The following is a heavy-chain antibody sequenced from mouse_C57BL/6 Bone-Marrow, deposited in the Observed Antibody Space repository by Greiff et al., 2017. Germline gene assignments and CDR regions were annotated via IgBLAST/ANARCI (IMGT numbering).Heavy chain of an antibody. D-gene: IGHD2-4*01. CDR2: INPYNGGT. CDR1: GYTFTDYY. V-gene: IGHV1-19*01. CDR3: ARRTMTYAMDY. J-gene: IGHJ4*01. Sequence: VQLQQSGPVLVKPGASVKMSCEASGYTFTDYYMNWVKQSPGKSLEWIGVINPYNGGTNYNQKFKGKATLTVDKSSSTAYMELNSLTSEDSSVYYGARRTMTYAMDYWGQGTSVTVSS.